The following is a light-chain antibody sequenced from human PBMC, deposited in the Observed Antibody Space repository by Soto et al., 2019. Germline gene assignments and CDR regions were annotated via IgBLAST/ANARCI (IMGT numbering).Light chain of an antibody. CDR3: RSYKSSSTLDCV. V-gene: IGLV2-14*03. CDR2: GVT. J-gene: IGLJ1*01. CDR1: SSDIGGYSY. Sequence: SDVTHPASVSRSPGQSFTISCTGTSSDIGGYSYVSWYQQHPGKAPKLMIYGVTNRPSGVSNRFSGSKSGNTASLTISGLQAEDEADYYCRSYKSSSTLDCVYGTGTKVTVL.